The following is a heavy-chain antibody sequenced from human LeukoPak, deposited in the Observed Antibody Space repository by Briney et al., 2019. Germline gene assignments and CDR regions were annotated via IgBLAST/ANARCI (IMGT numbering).Heavy chain of an antibody. CDR2: ISGSGGST. D-gene: IGHD3-3*01. CDR3: AKGSHPYDDLPPEGGFDY. J-gene: IGHJ4*02. CDR1: GFTFSSYA. Sequence: GGSLRLSCAASGFTFSSYAMSWVRQAPGKGLEWVSAISGSGGSTYYADSVKGRFTISRDNSKNTLYLQMNSLRAEDTAVYYCAKGSHPYDDLPPEGGFDYWGQGTLVTVSS. V-gene: IGHV3-23*01.